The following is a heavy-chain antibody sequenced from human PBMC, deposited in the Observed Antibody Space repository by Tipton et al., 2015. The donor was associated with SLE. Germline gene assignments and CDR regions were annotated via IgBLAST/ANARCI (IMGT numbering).Heavy chain of an antibody. Sequence: TLSLTCIVSGGSISSRNYYWGWIRHPPGKGLEWIGSMYYSGITYYNPSLKSRVTILEDTSKNQFSLKLRSVTVADTAVYYCASADGDILYLDLCGRGTLVRVSS. CDR2: MYYSGIT. CDR1: GGSISSRNYY. J-gene: IGHJ2*01. CDR3: ASADGDILYLDL. V-gene: IGHV4-39*07. D-gene: IGHD5-24*01.